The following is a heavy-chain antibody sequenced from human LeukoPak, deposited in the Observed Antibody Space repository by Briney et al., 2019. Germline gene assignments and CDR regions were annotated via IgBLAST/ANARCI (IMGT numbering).Heavy chain of an antibody. V-gene: IGHV3-23*01. D-gene: IGHD2-21*02. CDR2: ITGSGGRT. J-gene: IGHJ4*02. Sequence: PGGSLRLSCAASGFTFSSYAMSWVRQAPGKGLEWVSVITGSGGRTYNADSVKGRFTISRDNSKNTLYLQMNSLRAEDTALYYCAKGILDYCAGGCSAAYWGQGTLVTVSS. CDR3: AKGILDYCAGGCSAAY. CDR1: GFTFSSYA.